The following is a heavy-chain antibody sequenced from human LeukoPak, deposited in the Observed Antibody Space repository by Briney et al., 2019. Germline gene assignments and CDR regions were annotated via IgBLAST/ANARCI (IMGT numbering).Heavy chain of an antibody. D-gene: IGHD6-6*01. J-gene: IGHJ2*01. V-gene: IGHV3-21*06. CDR1: GFTFSRDI. Sequence: PGGSLRLSCAVSGFTFSRDIMTWVRQAPGKGLEWISSISTSSTYIYYADSVKGRFTISRDNAKNSIFLEMNSLRADDTGVYYCARASSIAARLVRYFDLWGHGTLVTVSS. CDR2: ISTSSTYI. CDR3: ARASSIAARLVRYFDL.